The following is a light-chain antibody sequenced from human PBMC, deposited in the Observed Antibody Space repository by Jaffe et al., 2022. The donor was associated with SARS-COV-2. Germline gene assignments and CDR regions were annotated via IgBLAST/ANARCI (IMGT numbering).Light chain of an antibody. CDR2: EVS. V-gene: IGLV2-8*01. Sequence: QSALTQPPSASGSPGQSVTISCTGTSSDVGGYNYVSWYQQHPGKAPKLMIYEVSKRPSGVPDRFSGSKSGNTASLTVSGLQAEDEADYYCSSWGVFGGGTKLTVL. J-gene: IGLJ3*02. CDR3: SSWGV. CDR1: SSDVGGYNY.